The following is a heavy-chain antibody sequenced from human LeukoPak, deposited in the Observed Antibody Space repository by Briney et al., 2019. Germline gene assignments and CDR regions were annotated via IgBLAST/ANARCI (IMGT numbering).Heavy chain of an antibody. D-gene: IGHD4-17*01. CDR2: ISSSSSYI. CDR1: GFTFSSYS. CDR3: ARLDYGDYWGPHDY. V-gene: IGHV3-21*01. J-gene: IGHJ4*02. Sequence: AGGSLRLSCAASGFTFSSYSMNWVRQAPGKGLEWVSSISSSSSYIYYADSVKGRFTISRDNAKNSLYLQMNSLRAEDTAVYYCARLDYGDYWGPHDYWGQGTLVTVSS.